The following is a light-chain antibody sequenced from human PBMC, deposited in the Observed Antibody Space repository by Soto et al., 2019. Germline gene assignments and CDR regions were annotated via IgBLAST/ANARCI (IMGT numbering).Light chain of an antibody. CDR1: QRVSARY. Sequence: IVLTQSPGTLSLSPGYISPLSCRASQRVSARYLDWYHKKTGKAPRLLIYDTSNRATGIPARLSGSGYGTDLTITISSIQTEDFEVYYCQQRSNWPPTFGQGTRLEIK. V-gene: IGKV3-11*01. CDR3: QQRSNWPPT. CDR2: DTS. J-gene: IGKJ5*01.